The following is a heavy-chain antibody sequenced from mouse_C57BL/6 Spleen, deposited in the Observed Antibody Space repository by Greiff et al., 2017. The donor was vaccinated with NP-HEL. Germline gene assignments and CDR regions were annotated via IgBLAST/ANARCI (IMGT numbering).Heavy chain of an antibody. CDR1: GYSITSGYY. J-gene: IGHJ2*01. D-gene: IGHD2-3*01. Sequence: VQLKESGPGLVKPSQSLSLTCSVTGYSITSGYYWNWIRQFPGNKLEWMGYISYDGSNNYNPSLKNRISITRDTSKNQFFLKLNSVTTEDTATYYCARDRGYDGYPDYWGQGTTLTVSS. V-gene: IGHV3-6*01. CDR3: ARDRGYDGYPDY. CDR2: ISYDGSN.